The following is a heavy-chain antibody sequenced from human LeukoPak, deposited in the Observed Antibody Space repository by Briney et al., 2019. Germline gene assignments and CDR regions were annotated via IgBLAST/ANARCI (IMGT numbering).Heavy chain of an antibody. CDR3: ARDGGIAPYYYYYYMDV. D-gene: IGHD6-13*01. J-gene: IGHJ6*03. CDR2: ISSSSSYI. V-gene: IGHV3-21*01. CDR1: GFTFSSYS. Sequence: PGGSLRLSCAASGFTFSSYSMNWVRQAPGKGLEWVSPISSSSSYIYYADSVKGRFTISRDNAKNSLYLQMNSLRAEDTAVYYCARDGGIAPYYYYYYMDVWGKGTTVTVSS.